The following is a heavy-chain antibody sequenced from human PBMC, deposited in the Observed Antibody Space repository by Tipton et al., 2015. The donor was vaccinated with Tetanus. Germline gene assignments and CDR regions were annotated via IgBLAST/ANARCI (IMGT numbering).Heavy chain of an antibody. V-gene: IGHV4-4*02. CDR3: VRANYEFPKKGPFDY. Sequence: TLSLTCDVSWDSISSHKWWSWIRQPPGKGLEWLAYISPSGRTNSNYDLKSRITISQDKSKNQFSLRLTSVTAADTAVYYCVRANYEFPKKGPFDYWGPGSLVIVSS. J-gene: IGHJ4*02. CDR2: ISPSGRT. D-gene: IGHD3-3*01. CDR1: WDSISSHKW.